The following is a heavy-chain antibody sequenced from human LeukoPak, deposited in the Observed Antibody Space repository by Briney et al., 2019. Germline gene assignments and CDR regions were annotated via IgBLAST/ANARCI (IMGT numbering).Heavy chain of an antibody. V-gene: IGHV4-4*07. CDR2: IYTSGST. Sequence: SETLSLTCTVSGGSISSYYWSWIRQPARKGLPWIGRIYTSGSTNYNPSLKSRVTMSVDTSKNQFSLKLSSVTAADTAVYYCARDLVAPGNWFDPWGQGTLVTVSS. CDR3: ARDLVAPGNWFDP. J-gene: IGHJ5*02. CDR1: GGSISSYY. D-gene: IGHD5-12*01.